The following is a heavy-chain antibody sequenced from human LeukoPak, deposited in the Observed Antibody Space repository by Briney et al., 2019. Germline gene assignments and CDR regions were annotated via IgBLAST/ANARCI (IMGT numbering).Heavy chain of an antibody. CDR1: GGSISSGGYY. CDR2: IYYSGST. J-gene: IGHJ4*02. D-gene: IGHD2-15*01. Sequence: SETLSLTCTVSGGSISSGGYYWSWIRQHPGKGLEWIGYIYYSGSTYYNPSLKGRVTISVDTSKNQFSLKLSSVTAADTAVYYCARDLGSGGTLFDYWGQGTLVTVSS. V-gene: IGHV4-31*03. CDR3: ARDLGSGGTLFDY.